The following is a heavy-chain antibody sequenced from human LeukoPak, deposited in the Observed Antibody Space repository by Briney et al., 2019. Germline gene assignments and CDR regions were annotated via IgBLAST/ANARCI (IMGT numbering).Heavy chain of an antibody. CDR3: VTGGVIGTSYSLYTWFDP. D-gene: IGHD1-14*01. Sequence: GASVKVSCKVSGYSLSELYMHWVRQAPGKGLEWMGGFDPEEGKTIYAQNFQGRVTMTEDTSTDTAYIELRSLRYEDTAVYYCVTGGVIGTSYSLYTWFDPWGEGTQVTVSS. V-gene: IGHV1-24*01. J-gene: IGHJ5*02. CDR1: GYSLSELY. CDR2: FDPEEGKT.